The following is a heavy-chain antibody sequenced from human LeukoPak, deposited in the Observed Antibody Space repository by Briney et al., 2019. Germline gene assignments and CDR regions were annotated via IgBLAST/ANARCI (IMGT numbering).Heavy chain of an antibody. Sequence: GGSLRLSCAASGFTFSNYAMSWVRQAPGKGLEWVSAIRGSGGSTYYADSVKGRFTISRDNSKNTLYLQMNSLRAEDTAVYYCAKLDYGDYGYFDLWGRGTLVTVSS. D-gene: IGHD4-17*01. CDR1: GFTFSNYA. CDR2: IRGSGGST. CDR3: AKLDYGDYGYFDL. J-gene: IGHJ2*01. V-gene: IGHV3-23*01.